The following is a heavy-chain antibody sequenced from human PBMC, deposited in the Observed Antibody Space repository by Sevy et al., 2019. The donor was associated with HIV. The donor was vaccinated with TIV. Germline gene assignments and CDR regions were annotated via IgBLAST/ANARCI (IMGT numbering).Heavy chain of an antibody. Sequence: GGSLRLSCAASGFTFSSYAMSWVRQAPGKGLEWVSAISGSGGSTYYAYSVKGRFTISRDNSKNTLYLQMNSLRAEDTAVYYCAKYGGSYQNFDYWGQGTLVTVSS. J-gene: IGHJ4*02. CDR2: ISGSGGST. CDR1: GFTFSSYA. D-gene: IGHD1-26*01. CDR3: AKYGGSYQNFDY. V-gene: IGHV3-23*01.